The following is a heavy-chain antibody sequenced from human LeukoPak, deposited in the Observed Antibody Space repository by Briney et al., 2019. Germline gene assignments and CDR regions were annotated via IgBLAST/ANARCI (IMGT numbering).Heavy chain of an antibody. CDR2: IIPIFGTA. Sequence: SVKVSCKASGGTFSSYAISWVRQAPGQGLEWMGGIIPIFGTANYAQKFQGRVTITADESTSTAYMELSSLRSEDTAVYYCATPVGRYSSGWYRPFDYWGQGTLVTVSS. CDR3: ATPVGRYSSGWYRPFDY. D-gene: IGHD6-19*01. J-gene: IGHJ4*02. CDR1: GGTFSSYA. V-gene: IGHV1-69*13.